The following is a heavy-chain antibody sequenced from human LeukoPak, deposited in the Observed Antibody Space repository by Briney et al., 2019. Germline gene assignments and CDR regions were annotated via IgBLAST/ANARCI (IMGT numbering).Heavy chain of an antibody. CDR3: ARSIAAAGFDY. CDR1: GGSISSYY. J-gene: IGHJ4*02. D-gene: IGHD6-13*01. Sequence: SETLSLTCTVSGGSISSYYWSWIRQPPAKGLEWIGYIYYSGSTNYNPSLKSRVTISVDTSKNQFSLKLSSVTAADTAVYYCARSIAAAGFDYWGQGTLVTVSS. CDR2: IYYSGST. V-gene: IGHV4-59*08.